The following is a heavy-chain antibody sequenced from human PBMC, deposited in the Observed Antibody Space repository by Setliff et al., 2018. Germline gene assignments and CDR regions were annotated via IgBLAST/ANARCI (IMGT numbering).Heavy chain of an antibody. Sequence: GASVKVSCKASGYTFTSYAISWVRQAPGQGLEWMGWISAFNGNTNYAQKLQGRVTMTTDTSTSTAYMDLRSLRSDDTAVYYCARGATVVIYYYMDVWGKGTTVTVSS. CDR2: ISAFNGNT. J-gene: IGHJ6*03. V-gene: IGHV1-18*01. CDR1: GYTFTSYA. D-gene: IGHD4-17*01. CDR3: ARGATVVIYYYMDV.